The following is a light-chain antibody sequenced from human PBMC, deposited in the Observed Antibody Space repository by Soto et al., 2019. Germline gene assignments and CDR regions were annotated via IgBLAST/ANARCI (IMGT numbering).Light chain of an antibody. CDR2: GAS. CDR3: QQYGSSPPWT. J-gene: IGKJ1*01. CDR1: QSVSSSY. Sequence: EIALTQSPGTLSLSPGERATHTCRASQSVSSSYLAWYQQKPGQAPRLLIYGASSRATGIPDRFSGSGSGTDFTLTISRLEPEDFAVYYCQQYGSSPPWTFGQGTKVEIK. V-gene: IGKV3-20*01.